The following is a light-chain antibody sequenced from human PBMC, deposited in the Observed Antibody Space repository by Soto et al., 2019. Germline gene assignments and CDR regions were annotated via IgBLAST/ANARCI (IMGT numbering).Light chain of an antibody. J-gene: IGKJ2*01. CDR1: QYISNY. CDR2: TAS. CDR3: QQSYSTPPT. V-gene: IGKV1-39*01. Sequence: DIKMTQSPSSLSASVGDRVTITCRASQYISNYLNWYQQKSGKATKLLIHTASTLQSGVPSRFSRRGSGQNFTLTISSVQPDEFAIYVCQQSYSTPPTFGQGTTLEIK.